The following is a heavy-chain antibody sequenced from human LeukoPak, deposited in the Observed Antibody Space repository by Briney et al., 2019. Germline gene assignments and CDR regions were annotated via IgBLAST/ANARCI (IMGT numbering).Heavy chain of an antibody. CDR1: GFTFSTYW. V-gene: IGHV3-7*01. J-gene: IGHJ4*02. CDR2: IKQDGSEK. Sequence: GGSLRLSCDASGFTFSTYWMTWVRQAPGKGLEWLATIKQDGSEKYYLDSVKGRFIISRDNSKNTLYLQMNSLRPEDTAVYYCAKDQGYSYGYVSYWGQGTLVTVSS. D-gene: IGHD5-18*01. CDR3: AKDQGYSYGYVSY.